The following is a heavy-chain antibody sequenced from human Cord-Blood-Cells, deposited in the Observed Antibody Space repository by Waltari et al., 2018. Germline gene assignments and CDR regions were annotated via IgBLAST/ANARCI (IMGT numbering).Heavy chain of an antibody. CDR1: GGSISSYY. Sequence: QVQLQESGPGLVKPSETLSLTCTVSGGSISSYYWSWIRQPPGKGLEWIGYIYYSGSTNYNPSLKSRVTISGDTSKNQFSLKLSSVTAADTAVYYCARGINCGGSCYYLDYWGQGTLVTVSS. CDR2: IYYSGST. J-gene: IGHJ4*02. D-gene: IGHD2-15*01. CDR3: ARGINCGGSCYYLDY. V-gene: IGHV4-59*01.